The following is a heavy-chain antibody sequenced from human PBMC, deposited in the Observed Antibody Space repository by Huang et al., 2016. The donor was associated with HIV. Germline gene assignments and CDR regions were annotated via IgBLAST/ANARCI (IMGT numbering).Heavy chain of an antibody. J-gene: IGHJ6*03. Sequence: QVQLLQSGTDVKKPGTSVKVSCKVSGYSFTTHDINWVRQATGQGLEWMGWMNPDNGNTGYGQRFQGRATMTRNISISTAYMELTGLRSGDTGVYYCARASRPHDFWSDYYKYSYYMDVWGKGTPVIVS. CDR1: GYSFTTHD. V-gene: IGHV1-8*02. D-gene: IGHD3-3*01. CDR3: ARASRPHDFWSDYYKYSYYMDV. CDR2: MNPDNGNT.